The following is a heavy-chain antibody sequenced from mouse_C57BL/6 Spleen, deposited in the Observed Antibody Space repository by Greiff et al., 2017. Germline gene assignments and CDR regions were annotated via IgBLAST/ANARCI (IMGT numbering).Heavy chain of an antibody. Sequence: EVKVEESGGGLVKPGGSLKLSCAASGFTFSDYGMHWVRQAPEKGLEWVAYISSGSSTIYYADTVKGRFTISGDNAKNTLFLQMTSLRSEDTAMYYCARRDAMDYWGQGTSVTVSS. CDR2: ISSGSSTI. V-gene: IGHV5-17*01. CDR3: ARRDAMDY. J-gene: IGHJ4*01. CDR1: GFTFSDYG.